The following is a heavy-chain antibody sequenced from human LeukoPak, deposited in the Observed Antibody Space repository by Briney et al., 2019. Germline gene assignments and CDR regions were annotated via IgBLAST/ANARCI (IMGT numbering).Heavy chain of an antibody. D-gene: IGHD7-27*01. J-gene: IGHJ4*02. V-gene: IGHV3-66*01. CDR3: ARELNWGLDY. CDR2: IYSGGST. Sequence: GGSLRLSCAASRFTVSTNYMIWVRQAPGKGLEWVSIIYSGGSTYYADSVKGRFTISRDNSRNMLHLQMNSLRAEDTAVYYCARELNWGLDYWGQGTLVTVSS. CDR1: RFTVSTNY.